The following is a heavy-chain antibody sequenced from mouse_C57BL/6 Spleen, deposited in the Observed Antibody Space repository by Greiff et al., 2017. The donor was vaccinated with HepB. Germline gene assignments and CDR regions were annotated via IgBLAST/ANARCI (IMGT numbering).Heavy chain of an antibody. CDR3: TRSYGYDEGRYFDY. J-gene: IGHJ2*01. CDR1: GYTFTDYE. CDR2: IDPETGGT. D-gene: IGHD2-2*01. V-gene: IGHV1-15*01. Sequence: VKLVESGAELVRPGASVTLSCKASGYTFTDYEMHWVKQTPVHGLEWIGAIDPETGGTAYNQKFKGKAILTADKSSSTAYMELRSLTSEDSAVYYCTRSYGYDEGRYFDYWGQGTTLTVSS.